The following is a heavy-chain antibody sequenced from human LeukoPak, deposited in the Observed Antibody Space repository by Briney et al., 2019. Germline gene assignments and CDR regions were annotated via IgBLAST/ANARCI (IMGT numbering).Heavy chain of an antibody. CDR3: ALSSGYSDYVWDY. CDR2: LYFDGST. CDR1: GVSISIYY. J-gene: IGHJ4*02. V-gene: IGHV4-59*01. Sequence: PSETLSLTCTVSGVSISIYYWSWIRQPPGKGLEWIGYLYFDGSTKCNPYLKIRVTISADTSNNQFALNLSYVTAADTAVYYCALSSGYSDYVWDYWAQGTPVTVSS. D-gene: IGHD5-12*01.